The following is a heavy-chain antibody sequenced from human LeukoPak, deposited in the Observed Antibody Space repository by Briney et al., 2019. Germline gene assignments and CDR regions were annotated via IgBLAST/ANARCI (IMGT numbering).Heavy chain of an antibody. J-gene: IGHJ4*02. CDR2: MNPNSGNT. CDR3: ARGRDILTGYYYDPFDY. V-gene: IGHV1-8*01. D-gene: IGHD3-9*01. CDR1: GYTFTSYD. Sequence: GASVKVSCKASGYTFTSYDINWVRQATGQGLEWMGWMNPNSGNTGYAQKFQGRVTMTRNTSISTAYMELSSLRSEDTAVYYCARGRDILTGYYYDPFDYWGQGTLVTVSS.